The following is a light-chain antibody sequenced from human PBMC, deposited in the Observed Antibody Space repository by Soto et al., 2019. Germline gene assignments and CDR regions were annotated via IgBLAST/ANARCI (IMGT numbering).Light chain of an antibody. CDR2: DAS. CDR1: QSVRSY. V-gene: IGKV3-11*01. Sequence: EIVFTQSPATLSLSPGEVSTLSCRASQSVRSYLAWYRQRPGQPPRLLIYDASHRAAGIPARFSGSGFGTDFSLTINNLEPEDFAVYYCQQRNSWPITFGQGTRLET. J-gene: IGKJ5*01. CDR3: QQRNSWPIT.